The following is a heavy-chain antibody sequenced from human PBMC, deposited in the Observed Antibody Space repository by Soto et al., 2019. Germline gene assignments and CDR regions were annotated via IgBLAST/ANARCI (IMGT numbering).Heavy chain of an antibody. D-gene: IGHD6-13*01. CDR2: IYSGGST. Sequence: GGSLRLSCAASGFNFITYSLSWVRQAPGKGLEWVSVIYSGGSTYYADSVKGRFTISRDNSKNTLYLQMNSLRAEDTAVYYCARGVAAAGNFDYWGQGTLVTVSS. J-gene: IGHJ4*02. CDR3: ARGVAAAGNFDY. V-gene: IGHV3-53*01. CDR1: GFNFITYS.